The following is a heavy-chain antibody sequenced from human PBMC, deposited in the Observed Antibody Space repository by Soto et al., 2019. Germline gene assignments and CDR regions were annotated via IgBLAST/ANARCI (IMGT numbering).Heavy chain of an antibody. CDR1: GFTFSSYG. J-gene: IGHJ4*02. V-gene: IGHV3-30*03. CDR3: XXXXXXXSSSWYPILYYFDY. CDR2: ISYDGSNK. Sequence: QVQLVESGGGVVQPGRSLRLSCAASGFTFSSYGMHWVRQAPGKGLEWVAVISYDGSNKYYADSVKGRFTISRDNXXXXXXXXXXXXXXXXXXXXXXXXXXXXXSSSWYPILYYFDYWGQGTLVTV. D-gene: IGHD6-13*01.